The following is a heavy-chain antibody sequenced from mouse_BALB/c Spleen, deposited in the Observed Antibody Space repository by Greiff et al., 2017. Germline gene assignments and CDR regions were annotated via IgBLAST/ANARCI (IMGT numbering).Heavy chain of an antibody. V-gene: IGHV1-12*01. CDR2: IYPGNGDT. CDR3: ARGDWVYYFDY. Sequence: QVQLQQPGAELVKPGASVKMSCKASGYTFTSYNMHWVKQTPGQGLEWIGAIYPGNGDTSYNQKFKGKATLTADKSSSTAYMQLSSLTSEDSAVYYCARGDWVYYFDYWGQGTTLTVSS. D-gene: IGHD4-1*01. J-gene: IGHJ2*01. CDR1: GYTFTSYN.